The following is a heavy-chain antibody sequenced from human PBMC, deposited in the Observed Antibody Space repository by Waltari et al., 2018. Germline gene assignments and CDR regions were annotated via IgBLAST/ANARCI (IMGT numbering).Heavy chain of an antibody. D-gene: IGHD6-13*01. J-gene: IGHJ4*02. CDR3: AKVPFLGSSWHSPRATFDY. Sequence: EVQLVESGGGLVQPGGSLRLSCAASGFTFGSYAMSWVRPAPGKGMEWVSAISGDGGSTMYADFVRGRFTISRDNAKNTLYLHMNSLRAEDTAVYYCAKVPFLGSSWHSPRATFDYWGQGTLVTVSS. CDR2: ISGDGGST. V-gene: IGHV3-23*04. CDR1: GFTFGSYA.